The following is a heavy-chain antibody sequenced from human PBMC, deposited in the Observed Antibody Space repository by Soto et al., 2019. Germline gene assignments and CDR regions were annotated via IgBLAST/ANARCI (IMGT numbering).Heavy chain of an antibody. CDR3: ASSKTLHDAFDI. V-gene: IGHV3-30*04. Sequence: GGSLRLSCAASGFTFSSYAMHWVRQAPGKGLEWVAVISYDGSNKYYADSVKGRFTISRDNSKNTLYLQMNSLRAEDTAVYYCASSKTLHDAFDIWGQGTMVTVSS. CDR2: ISYDGSNK. J-gene: IGHJ3*02. CDR1: GFTFSSYA.